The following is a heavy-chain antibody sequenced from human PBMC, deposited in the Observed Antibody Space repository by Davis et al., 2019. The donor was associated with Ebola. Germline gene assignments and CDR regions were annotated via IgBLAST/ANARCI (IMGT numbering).Heavy chain of an antibody. J-gene: IGHJ5*02. CDR2: INRDGTTT. Sequence: HTGGSLRLSCAASGFIFSDYWMNWVRQRPGEGLVWVSHINRDGTTTNYADSVEGRFTISRDNAKNTLYLQMNSLRAQDTAVYHCMSLSGASWGPGTLVTVSS. D-gene: IGHD3-16*01. CDR1: GFIFSDYW. CDR3: MSLSGAS. V-gene: IGHV3-74*01.